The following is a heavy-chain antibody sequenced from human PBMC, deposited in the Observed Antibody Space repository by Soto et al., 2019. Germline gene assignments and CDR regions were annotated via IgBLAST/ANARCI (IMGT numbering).Heavy chain of an antibody. Sequence: QVQLMQSGAEVKKPGASVKVSCKASGDTFTDYYIHWVRQAPGQGLEWMGTVNPSGGHTTYAQHFLGRVTXTXXXSXXTHYMELTSLTSDDTAIYYCARGGHVVVVTAALDYWGQGTLVTVSS. J-gene: IGHJ4*02. CDR2: VNPSGGHT. V-gene: IGHV1-46*01. D-gene: IGHD2-21*02. CDR1: GDTFTDYY. CDR3: ARGGHVVVVTAALDY.